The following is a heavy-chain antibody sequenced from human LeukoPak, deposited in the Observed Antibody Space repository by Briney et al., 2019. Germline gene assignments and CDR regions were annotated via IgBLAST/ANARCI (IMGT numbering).Heavy chain of an antibody. CDR3: ARETINRLDY. D-gene: IGHD3-9*01. CDR1: GFTLSSYG. V-gene: IGHV3-48*03. CDR2: ISSSGRTT. J-gene: IGHJ4*02. Sequence: GGSLRLSCAASGFTLSSYGMNWVRQGPGKGLGWVSYISSSGRTTYYADSVKGRFTISRDNAKNSLFLQMNSLRGEDTAVYYCARETINRLDYWGQGTLVTVSS.